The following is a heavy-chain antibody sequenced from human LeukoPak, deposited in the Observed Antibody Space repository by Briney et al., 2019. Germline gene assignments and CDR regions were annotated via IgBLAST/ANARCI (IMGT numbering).Heavy chain of an antibody. Sequence: GGSLRLSCVVSDFTFAVRWVRQAPGKGLEWISTINGRGDDSFHADSVKGRFTISRDTSKNTLYLHMSSLRAADTAMYFCVRMRGPERRHCFDYWSQGALLIVSS. D-gene: IGHD1-1*01. V-gene: IGHV3-23*01. CDR3: VRMRGPERRHCFDY. J-gene: IGHJ4*02. CDR1: DFTFA. CDR2: INGRGDDS.